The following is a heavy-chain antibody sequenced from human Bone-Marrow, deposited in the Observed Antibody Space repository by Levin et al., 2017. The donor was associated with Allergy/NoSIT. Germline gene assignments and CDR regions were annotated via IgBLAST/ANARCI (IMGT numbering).Heavy chain of an antibody. CDR3: ARGAKLTYYYGSGSYKYFDY. J-gene: IGHJ4*02. CDR1: GGSFSGYY. Sequence: SETLSLTCAVYGGSFSGYYWSWIRQPPGKGLEWIGEINHSGSTNYNPSLKSRVTISVDTSKNQFSLKLSSVTAADTAVYYCARGAKLTYYYGSGSYKYFDYWGQGTLVTVSS. V-gene: IGHV4-34*01. D-gene: IGHD3-10*01. CDR2: INHSGST.